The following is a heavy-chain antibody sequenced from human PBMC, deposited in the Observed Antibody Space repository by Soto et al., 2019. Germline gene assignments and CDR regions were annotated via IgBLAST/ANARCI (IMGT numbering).Heavy chain of an antibody. J-gene: IGHJ4*02. CDR1: GFTFSSYG. D-gene: IGHD1-1*01. V-gene: IGHV3-30*18. CDR2: ISYDGSNK. Sequence: QVQLVESGGGVVQPGRSLRLSCAASGFTFSSYGMHWVRQAPGKGLEWVAVISYDGSNKYYADSVKGRFTISRDNSKNTLYLQMNILRAEDTAVYYWAKDGGYNWNDGFYYWGQGTLVTVSS. CDR3: AKDGGYNWNDGFYY.